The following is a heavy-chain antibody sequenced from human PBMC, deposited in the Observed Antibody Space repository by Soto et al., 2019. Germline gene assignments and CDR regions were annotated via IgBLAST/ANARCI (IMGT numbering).Heavy chain of an antibody. CDR1: GYTFSTYG. V-gene: IGHV1-18*01. J-gene: IGHJ4*02. D-gene: IGHD2-21*01. Sequence: ASVKVSCKASGYTFSTYGLSWVRQAPGQGLEWMGWISAYNGNTNYAQKFQGRVTMTTDTSTSTAYMELRSLRSDDTAVYYCARDGADYCGGDCLISNWGKGIPVTVSS. CDR3: ARDGADYCGGDCLISN. CDR2: ISAYNGNT.